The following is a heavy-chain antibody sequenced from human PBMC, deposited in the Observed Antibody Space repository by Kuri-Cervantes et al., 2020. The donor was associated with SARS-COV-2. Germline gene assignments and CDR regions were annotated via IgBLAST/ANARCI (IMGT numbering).Heavy chain of an antibody. CDR3: ARLGYGDYVGS. Sequence: SETLSLTCTVSGGSISSYFWSWIRQPPGKGLEWIGYMYDSGSTNYNPSLKSRVTISLDTSQHQLSLKLSSVTAADTAVYYCARLGYGDYVGSWGQGTLVTVSS. D-gene: IGHD4-17*01. CDR2: MYDSGST. CDR1: GGSISSYF. J-gene: IGHJ4*02. V-gene: IGHV4-59*01.